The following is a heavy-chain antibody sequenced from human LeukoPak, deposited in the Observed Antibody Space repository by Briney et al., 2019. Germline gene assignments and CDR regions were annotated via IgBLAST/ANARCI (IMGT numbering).Heavy chain of an antibody. CDR2: IRYNSGGT. J-gene: IGHJ4*02. CDR3: ARSGYIYGLDY. Sequence: ASVKVSRDASGYTFSGYYIHWVRQASGEGLEWMGWIRYNSGGTNYAQKFQGRVTMTRDTSISTVYMELSRLTSDDTAVYYCARSGYIYGLDYWGQGTLVTVSS. V-gene: IGHV1-2*02. CDR1: GYTFSGYY. D-gene: IGHD5-18*01.